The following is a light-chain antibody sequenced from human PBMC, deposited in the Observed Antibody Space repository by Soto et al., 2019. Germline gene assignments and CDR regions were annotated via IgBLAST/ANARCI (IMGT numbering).Light chain of an antibody. CDR1: QGISTY. CDR2: AAS. CDR3: QQSYSTTWT. J-gene: IGKJ1*01. V-gene: IGKV1-39*01. Sequence: DIQMTQSPSSLSASVGDRVTITCRASQGISTYLNWYQQKPGKAPKLLIYAASSLQSGVPSRFSGSESETDFTLTISSLQPEDFANYSCQQSYSTTWTFGQGTKAEIK.